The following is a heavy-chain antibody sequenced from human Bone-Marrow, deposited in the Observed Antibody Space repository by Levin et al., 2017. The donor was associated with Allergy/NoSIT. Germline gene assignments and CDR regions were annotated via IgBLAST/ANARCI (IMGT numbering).Heavy chain of an antibody. CDR2: IWYDGSNK. CDR1: GFTFSSYG. D-gene: IGHD4-17*01. V-gene: IGHV3-33*01. J-gene: IGHJ5*02. Sequence: GESLKISCAASGFTFSSYGMHWVRQAPGKGLEWVAVIWYDGSNKYYADSVKGRFTISRDNSKNTLYLQMNSLRAEDTAVYYCARGVHDYGEGDWFDPWGQGTLVTVSS. CDR3: ARGVHDYGEGDWFDP.